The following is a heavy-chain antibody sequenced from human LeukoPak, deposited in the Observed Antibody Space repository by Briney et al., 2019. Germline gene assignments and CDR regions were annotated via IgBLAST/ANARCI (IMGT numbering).Heavy chain of an antibody. CDR1: GYSFTSYW. Sequence: GESLKISCKGSGYSFTSYWIGWVRQMPGKGLEWMGIIYPGDSDTRYSPSFQGQVTISADKSISTAYLQWSSLKASDTAMYYCARQSTVTKIYFDCWGEGTLVIVSS. CDR3: ARQSTVTKIYFDC. CDR2: IYPGDSDT. D-gene: IGHD4-17*01. J-gene: IGHJ4*02. V-gene: IGHV5-51*01.